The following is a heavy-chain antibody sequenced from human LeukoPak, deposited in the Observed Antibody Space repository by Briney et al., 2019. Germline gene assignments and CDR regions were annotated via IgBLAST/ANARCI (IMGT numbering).Heavy chain of an antibody. CDR3: ARLGATKKYFDWFSLDY. V-gene: IGHV4-34*01. CDR2: INHSGST. D-gene: IGHD3-9*01. CDR1: GGSFSGYY. J-gene: IGHJ4*02. Sequence: SETLSRTCAVYGGSFSGYYWSWIRQPPGKGLEWIGEINHSGSTNYNPSLKSRVTISVDTSKNQFSLKLSSVTAADTAVYYCARLGATKKYFDWFSLDYWGQGTLVTVSS.